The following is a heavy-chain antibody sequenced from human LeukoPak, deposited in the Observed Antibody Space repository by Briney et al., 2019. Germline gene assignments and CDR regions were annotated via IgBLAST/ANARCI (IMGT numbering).Heavy chain of an antibody. V-gene: IGHV5-51*01. CDR3: AKHTGSDWAFDY. J-gene: IGHJ4*02. D-gene: IGHD2-21*01. CDR2: LYPGDSDT. Sequence: GESLKISCKGSGYSFTSYWIGWVRQMPGKGLEWMGILYPGDSDTRYSPSFQGQVTMSVDKSISTAYLQWSSLKASDTAIYYCAKHTGSDWAFDYWGQGTLVTVSS. CDR1: GYSFTSYW.